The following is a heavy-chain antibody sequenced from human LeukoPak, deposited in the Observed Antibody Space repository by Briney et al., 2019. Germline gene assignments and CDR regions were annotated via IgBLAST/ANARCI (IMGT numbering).Heavy chain of an antibody. D-gene: IGHD6-19*01. CDR3: ASSGWKAWFDY. CDR2: IYYSGST. CDR1: GGSISSYY. V-gene: IGHV4-59*01. Sequence: SETLSLTCTVSGGSISSYYWSWIRQPPGKGLEWIGYIYYSGSTNYNPSLKSRVTISVDTSKNQFSLKLSSVTAADTAVYYCASSGWKAWFDYWGQGTLVTVSS. J-gene: IGHJ4*02.